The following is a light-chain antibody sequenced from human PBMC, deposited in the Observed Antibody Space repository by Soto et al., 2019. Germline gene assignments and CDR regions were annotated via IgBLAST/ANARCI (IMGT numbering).Light chain of an antibody. Sequence: QSVLTQPASVSGSHGQSITISCTGTSSDVGGYNYVSWYQQHPGKAPKLMIYDVSNRPSGVSNRFSGSKSGNTASLTISGLQAEDEADYYCSSYTSSSTPHVVFGGGTQLTVL. V-gene: IGLV2-14*01. J-gene: IGLJ2*01. CDR1: SSDVGGYNY. CDR2: DVS. CDR3: SSYTSSSTPHVV.